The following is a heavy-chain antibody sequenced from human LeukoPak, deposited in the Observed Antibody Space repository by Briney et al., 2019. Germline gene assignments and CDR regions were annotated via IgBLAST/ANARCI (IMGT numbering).Heavy chain of an antibody. Sequence: ASVKVSCKASGYTFTGYYMHWVRQAPGQGLEWMGWINPNSGGTNYAQKFQGRGTMTRDTAISTAYMELSRLRSDDTAVYYCARVGLRFLEWLEGSGSFSYFDYWGQGTLVTVSS. CDR2: INPNSGGT. CDR1: GYTFTGYY. CDR3: ARVGLRFLEWLEGSGSFSYFDY. V-gene: IGHV1-2*02. J-gene: IGHJ4*02. D-gene: IGHD3-3*01.